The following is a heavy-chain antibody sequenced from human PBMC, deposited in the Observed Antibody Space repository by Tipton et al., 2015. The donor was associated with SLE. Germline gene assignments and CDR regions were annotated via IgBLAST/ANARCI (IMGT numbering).Heavy chain of an antibody. CDR2: INHSGNT. CDR1: GASIGSSRYF. Sequence: TLSLTCSVSGASIGSSRYFWGWIRQPPNKGLEWIGNINHSGNTYYNPTLKSRVTISLDTSRNQFSLRLSSVTAADTAVYYCARGYDSSSWYLWGQGTLVTVSS. CDR3: ARGYDSSSWYL. J-gene: IGHJ1*01. V-gene: IGHV4-39*07. D-gene: IGHD6-13*01.